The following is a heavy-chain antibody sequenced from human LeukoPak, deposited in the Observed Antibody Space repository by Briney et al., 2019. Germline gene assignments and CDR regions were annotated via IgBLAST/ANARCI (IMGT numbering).Heavy chain of an antibody. CDR1: GFTFSSYG. J-gene: IGHJ4*02. CDR2: ISYDGSNK. CDR3: AKTPPGAGFEELDY. D-gene: IGHD3-10*01. V-gene: IGHV3-30*18. Sequence: GGSLRLSCAASGFTFSSYGMHWVRQAPGKGLEWVAVISYDGSNKYYADSVKGRFTISRDNSKNTLYLQMNSLRAEDTAVYYCAKTPPGAGFEELDYWGQGTLVTVSS.